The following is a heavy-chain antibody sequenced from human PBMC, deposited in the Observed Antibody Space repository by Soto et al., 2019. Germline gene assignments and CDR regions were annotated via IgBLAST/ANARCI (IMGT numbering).Heavy chain of an antibody. CDR1: GYTFTRYD. CDR2: MNPNSGNT. Sequence: QVQLVQSGAEVKKPGASVKVSCKASGYTFTRYDISLVRQATGQGLEWMGWMNPNSGNTGFAQKFQGRVTMTRNTCISTAYMELSSLRAEDAAVYYCARERAHYGMDVWGQGTTVTVCS. D-gene: IGHD6-25*01. CDR3: ARERAHYGMDV. V-gene: IGHV1-8*01. J-gene: IGHJ6*02.